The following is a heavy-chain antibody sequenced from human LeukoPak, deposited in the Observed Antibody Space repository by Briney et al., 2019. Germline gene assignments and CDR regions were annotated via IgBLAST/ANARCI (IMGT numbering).Heavy chain of an antibody. CDR1: GFTVSSNY. CDR3: AKDSGYSFGFDY. CDR2: IYSGGST. J-gene: IGHJ4*02. V-gene: IGHV3-66*02. Sequence: PGGSLRLSCAVSGFTVSSNYMSWVRQAPGTGLEWVSVIYSGGSTDYADSVKGRFTISRDNSKNTLYLQMNSLRAEDTAVYYCAKDSGYSFGFDYWGQGTLVTVSS. D-gene: IGHD5-18*01.